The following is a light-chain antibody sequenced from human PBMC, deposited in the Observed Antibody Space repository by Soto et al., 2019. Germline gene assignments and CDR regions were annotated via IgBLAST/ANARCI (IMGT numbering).Light chain of an antibody. CDR2: RVS. J-gene: IGKJ2*01. CDR3: MQATHYRPYT. V-gene: IGKV2-24*01. Sequence: DIVLTQTPLSSPVTLGQPASISCRSSQSLVHSDGRTYLNWLHQRPGQPPRLLISRVSNRFSGVPDRFSGSGAGTDFTLIISRVEAEDVGVYYCMQATHYRPYTCGKGTKLEI. CDR1: QSLVHSDGRTY.